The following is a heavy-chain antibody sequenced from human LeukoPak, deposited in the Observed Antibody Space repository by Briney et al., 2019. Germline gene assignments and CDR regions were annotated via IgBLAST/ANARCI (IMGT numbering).Heavy chain of an antibody. CDR2: ISSSGSTI. CDR1: GFTFSSYE. V-gene: IGHV3-48*03. Sequence: GGPLRLSCAASGFTFSSYEMNWVRQAPGKGLEWVSYISSSGSTIYYADSVKGRFTISRDNAKNSLYLQMNSLRAEDTAVYYCARDRQGFLDYWGQGTLVTVSS. J-gene: IGHJ4*02. CDR3: ARDRQGFLDY. D-gene: IGHD2-15*01.